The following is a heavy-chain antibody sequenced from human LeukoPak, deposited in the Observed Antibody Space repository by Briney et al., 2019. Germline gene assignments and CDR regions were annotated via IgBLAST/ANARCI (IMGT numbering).Heavy chain of an antibody. CDR2: IWYDGTNK. V-gene: IGHV3-33*08. CDR3: ARDLGTTVSGSYPGSFDY. CDR1: GFTFSDYW. Sequence: GGSLRLSCAASGFTFSDYWIHWVRQAPGKGLEWVAIIWYDGTNKYYVDSVKGRFTISRDNSENTLYLQMSSLRAEDTAVYYCARDLGTTVSGSYPGSFDYWGQGTLVTVSS. D-gene: IGHD1-26*01. J-gene: IGHJ4*02.